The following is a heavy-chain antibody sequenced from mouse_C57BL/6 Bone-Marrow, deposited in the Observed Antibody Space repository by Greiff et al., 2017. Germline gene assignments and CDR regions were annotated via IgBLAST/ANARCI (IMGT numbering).Heavy chain of an antibody. CDR1: GYTFTSYW. CDR2: IDPSDSYT. CDR3: AREGDGFHVDY. J-gene: IGHJ2*01. D-gene: IGHD2-3*01. V-gene: IGHV1-69*01. Sequence: QVQLQQPGAELVMPGASVKLSCKASGYTFTSYWMHWVKQRPGQGLEWIGEIDPSDSYTNYNQKFKGKSTLTVDKSSSTAYMQLSSLTSEDSAVYYCAREGDGFHVDYWGQGTTLTVSS.